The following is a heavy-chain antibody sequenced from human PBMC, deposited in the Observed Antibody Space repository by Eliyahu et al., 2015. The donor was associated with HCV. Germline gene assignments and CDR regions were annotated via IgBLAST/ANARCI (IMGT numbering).Heavy chain of an antibody. CDR3: ARGDYGCDY. J-gene: IGHJ4*02. Sequence: QVQLVXSGXDXVKPGGSLXXSCAGSGFPFSDHYMSWIRQAPGKGLEWISYISSSGTATYYADSVKGRFTISRDNAKNSLYLQMNSLRAEDTAVYYCARGDYGCDYWGQGTLVTVSS. V-gene: IGHV3-11*01. CDR2: ISSSGTAT. D-gene: IGHD4-17*01. CDR1: GFPFSDHY.